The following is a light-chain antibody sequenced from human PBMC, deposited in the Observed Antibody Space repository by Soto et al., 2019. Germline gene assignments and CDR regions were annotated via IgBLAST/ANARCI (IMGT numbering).Light chain of an antibody. CDR3: QQSYSTPPLT. J-gene: IGKJ4*01. V-gene: IGKV1-39*01. Sequence: DIQMTQSPSSLSASVGDRVTITCRASRSISSYLNWYQQKPGKAPKLLIYAASSLQSGVPSRFSGSGSGTDFTLTISSLHPEDFATYYCQQSYSTPPLTFGGGTKVDIK. CDR1: RSISSY. CDR2: AAS.